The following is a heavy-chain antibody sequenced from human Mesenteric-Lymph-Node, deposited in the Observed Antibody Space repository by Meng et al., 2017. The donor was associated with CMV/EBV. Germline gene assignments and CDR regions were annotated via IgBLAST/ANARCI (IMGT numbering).Heavy chain of an antibody. D-gene: IGHD4-17*01. V-gene: IGHV3-7*01. J-gene: IGHJ6*02. Sequence: GESLKISCVASGFTFNNYWMSWVRQAPGKGLEWVANIKQDGSEKYYVDSVKGRFTISRDIAKNSLHLQMNSLRVEDTAVYYCARDRGGLRFTYGMDVWGQGTTVTVSS. CDR3: ARDRGGLRFTYGMDV. CDR1: GFTFNNYW. CDR2: IKQDGSEK.